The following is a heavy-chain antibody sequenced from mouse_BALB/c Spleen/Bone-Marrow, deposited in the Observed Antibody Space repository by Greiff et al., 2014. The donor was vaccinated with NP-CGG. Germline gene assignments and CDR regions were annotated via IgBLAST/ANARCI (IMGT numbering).Heavy chain of an antibody. CDR3: AQGYDWAMDY. D-gene: IGHD2-14*01. CDR2: IDPANGNT. V-gene: IGHV14-3*02. J-gene: IGHJ4*01. Sequence: EVKLVESGAELVKPGASVKSSCTASGFNIKDTYIHWVKQRPEQGLEWIGRIDPANGNTKYDPKFQGKATITTDTSSNTAYLQLSSLTSEDTAVYYCAQGYDWAMDYWGQGTSVTVSS. CDR1: GFNIKDTY.